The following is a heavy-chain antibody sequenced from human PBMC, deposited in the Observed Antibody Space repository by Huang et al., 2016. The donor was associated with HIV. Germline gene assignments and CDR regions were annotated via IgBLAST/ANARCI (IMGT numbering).Heavy chain of an antibody. J-gene: IGHJ4*02. V-gene: IGHV3-48*01. D-gene: IGHD6-13*01. CDR2: ISETGSVI. Sequence: EEQLVESGGGLVQPGGSLRLSCAASGFSFSSCNMNWVRQAPGKGLAWLSYISETGSVITYADSVKGRFTVSRDNAKNSLYLQMDSLRAEDTAVYYCARGYSSSWLYNWGQGTLVTVSS. CDR1: GFSFSSCN. CDR3: ARGYSSSWLYN.